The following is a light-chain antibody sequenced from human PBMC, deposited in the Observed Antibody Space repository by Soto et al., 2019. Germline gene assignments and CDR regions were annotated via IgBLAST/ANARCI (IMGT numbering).Light chain of an antibody. CDR2: GAS. CDR1: QGVPGYY. CDR3: HQYTSPPWT. V-gene: IGKV3-20*01. Sequence: ELVLTQSPGTLSLSPGERATLSCRASQGVPGYYLAWFQHKPGQAPRLLIYGASTRATGIPDRFSGSGSGTDCSLTISRLEPDDFAVYYCHQYTSPPWTLGRGTKVEF. J-gene: IGKJ1*01.